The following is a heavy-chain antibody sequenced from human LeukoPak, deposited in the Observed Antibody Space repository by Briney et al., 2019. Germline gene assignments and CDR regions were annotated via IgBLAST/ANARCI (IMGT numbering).Heavy chain of an antibody. CDR1: GYTFSSYG. CDR3: ARGSTIAAAGTGLGTWFDP. J-gene: IGHJ5*02. CDR2: ICAYNGNT. D-gene: IGHD6-13*01. Sequence: GASVKVSCKASGYTFSSYGISWVRQAAGQGLEWMGWICAYNGNTNYAQSLRGRVTMTTDRSTNTAYIELRSLRSDDTAVYYCARGSTIAAAGTGLGTWFDPWGQGTLVTVSS. V-gene: IGHV1-18*04.